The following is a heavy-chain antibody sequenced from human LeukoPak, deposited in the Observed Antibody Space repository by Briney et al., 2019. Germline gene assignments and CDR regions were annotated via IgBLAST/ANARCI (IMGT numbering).Heavy chain of an antibody. D-gene: IGHD3-10*01. CDR2: IYSGGST. V-gene: IGHV3-53*01. CDR1: GFTVSNNY. CDR3: ARDSGVHSGSPFDY. Sequence: PGESLRLSCAASGFTVSNNYMSWVRQAPGKGLEWVSVIYSGGSTYYADSVKGRFTISRDNSKNTLYLQMNSLRAEDTAVYYCARDSGVHSGSPFDYWGQGTLVTVSS. J-gene: IGHJ4*02.